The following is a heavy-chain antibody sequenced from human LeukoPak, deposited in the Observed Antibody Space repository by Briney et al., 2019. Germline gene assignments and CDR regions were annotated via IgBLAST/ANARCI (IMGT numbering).Heavy chain of an antibody. V-gene: IGHV3-66*01. CDR1: GFTVSSSS. J-gene: IGHJ6*02. CDR3: ARGQEQFSSPWQWGPRRKNFYYYGMDV. Sequence: PGGSLRLSCAASGFTVSSSSMNWVRLGPGKGLEWVSVISSDGNTYYADSVKGRFTISRDISRNTLSLQMHGLRADDTAVYYCARGQEQFSSPWQWGPRRKNFYYYGMDVWGQGTTVTVSS. CDR2: ISSDGNT. D-gene: IGHD6-19*01.